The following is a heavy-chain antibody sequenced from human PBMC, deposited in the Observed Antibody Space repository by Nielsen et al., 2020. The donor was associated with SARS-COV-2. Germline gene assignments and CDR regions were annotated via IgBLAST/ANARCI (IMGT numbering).Heavy chain of an antibody. CDR3: ATTGYCSGGSCYSSAFYYGMDV. CDR1: GYIFSDYY. J-gene: IGHJ6*02. Sequence: ASVKVSCKASGYIFSDYYLHWLRQAPGQGLEWMGRINPNSGGTNYGQTFQGRFTMTRDTSISTAYMELSSLRSDDTAVYYCATTGYCSGGSCYSSAFYYGMDVWGQGTTVTVSS. CDR2: INPNSGGT. D-gene: IGHD2-15*01. V-gene: IGHV1-2*06.